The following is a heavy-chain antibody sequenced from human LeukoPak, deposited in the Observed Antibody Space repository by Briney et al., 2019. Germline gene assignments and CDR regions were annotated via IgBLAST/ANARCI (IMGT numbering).Heavy chain of an antibody. Sequence: ESGPTLVKPTQTLTLTCTFSGISLSTSAVGVGWIRQPPGRALEWLALIYWNGDKRYSPSLRSRLTITKDTSKNQVVLTMTNMDPVDTATYYCAHRIRFGESFNENWFAPWGQGTLVTVSS. J-gene: IGHJ5*02. CDR3: AHRIRFGESFNENWFAP. CDR2: IYWNGDK. V-gene: IGHV2-5*01. D-gene: IGHD3-10*01. CDR1: GISLSTSAVG.